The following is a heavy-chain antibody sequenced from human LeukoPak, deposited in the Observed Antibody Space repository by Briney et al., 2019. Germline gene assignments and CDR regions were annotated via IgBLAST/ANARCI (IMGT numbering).Heavy chain of an antibody. V-gene: IGHV5-51*01. J-gene: IGHJ5*02. CDR1: GYSFTSYW. CDR3: ARTESQSYYYGSGTYLPNWFDP. D-gene: IGHD3-10*01. Sequence: GESLKISCKRSGYSFTSYWIGWVRQMPGKGLEWMGIIYPGDSDTRYSPSFQGQVTISADKSISTAYLQWSSLKASDTAMYYCARTESQSYYYGSGTYLPNWFDPWGQGTLVTVSS. CDR2: IYPGDSDT.